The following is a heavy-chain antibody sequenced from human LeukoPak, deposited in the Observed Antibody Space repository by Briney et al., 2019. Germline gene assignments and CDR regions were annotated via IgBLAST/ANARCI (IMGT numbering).Heavy chain of an antibody. V-gene: IGHV3-23*01. CDR2: ISGSGGST. CDR3: AKDIGSYYDY. CDR1: GFTFSNYA. J-gene: IGHJ4*02. Sequence: PGGSLRLSCAASGFTFSNYAMNWVRQAPGKGLEWVSAISGSGGSTYYADSVKGRFTISRDNSKNTLYLEMNSLRAEDTAVYYCAKDIGSYYDYWGQGILVTVSS. D-gene: IGHD3-10*01.